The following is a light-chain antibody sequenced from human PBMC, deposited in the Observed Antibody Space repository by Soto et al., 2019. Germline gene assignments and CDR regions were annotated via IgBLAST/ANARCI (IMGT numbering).Light chain of an antibody. V-gene: IGKV3-20*01. CDR3: QQYGTSPT. CDR1: QSVGNNY. CDR2: GAS. Sequence: EIVLTQSPGTLSLSPGERATLSCRASQSVGNNYLAWYQQKPGQAPRRLIFGASGRATGIPDRFSGSGSGTDFTLTISRLEPEDFAVYYCQQYGTSPTFGQGTKVEIK. J-gene: IGKJ1*01.